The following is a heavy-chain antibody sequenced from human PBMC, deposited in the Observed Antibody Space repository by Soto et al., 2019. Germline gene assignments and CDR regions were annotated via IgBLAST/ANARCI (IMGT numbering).Heavy chain of an antibody. Sequence: PSDTLSLTCAVSGDSISRSYWWSWVRQLPGKGLEWIGEIYHSGSTIYNPSLQRRVTLSVEKSKNEITLKMSSETDADTAVYYCTSKFGQLLADAFDIWGQGTMVT. D-gene: IGHD3-10*01. V-gene: IGHV4-4*02. J-gene: IGHJ3*02. CDR3: TSKFGQLLADAFDI. CDR1: GDSISRSYW. CDR2: IYHSGST.